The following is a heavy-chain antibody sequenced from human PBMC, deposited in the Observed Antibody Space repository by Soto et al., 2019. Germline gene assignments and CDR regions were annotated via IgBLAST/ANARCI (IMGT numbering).Heavy chain of an antibody. Sequence: SETLSLTCAVYGGSFSGYYWSWIRQPPGKGLEWIGEINHSGSTNYNPSLKSRVTMSVDRSISTAYLQWSSLRASDTAVYFCARGNVENWFGPWGQGTPVTVSS. CDR1: GGSFSGYY. CDR3: ARGNVENWFGP. V-gene: IGHV4-34*01. CDR2: INHSGST. J-gene: IGHJ5*02.